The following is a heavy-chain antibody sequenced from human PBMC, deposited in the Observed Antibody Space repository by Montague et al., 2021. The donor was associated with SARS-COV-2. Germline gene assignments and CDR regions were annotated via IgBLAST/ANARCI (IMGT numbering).Heavy chain of an antibody. CDR2: TYYSGSA. V-gene: IGHV4-61*01. J-gene: IGHJ4*02. Sequence: SETLSLTCTVSGGSVSSSSYYWSWIRQPPGKGLECIGYTYYSGSAYYNPSDTSLMSRATISINTSKNLFPLNLNSVTAADTAVSYRTIGDVVLEITYIDNWGQGNLVTVSS. CDR3: TIGDVVLEITYIDN. CDR1: GGSVSSSSYY. D-gene: IGHD2-21*01.